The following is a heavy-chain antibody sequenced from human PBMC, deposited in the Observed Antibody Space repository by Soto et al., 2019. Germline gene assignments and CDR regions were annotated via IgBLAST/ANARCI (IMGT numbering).Heavy chain of an antibody. J-gene: IGHJ4*01. CDR2: IKSIPDGGTT. V-gene: IGHV3-15*07. D-gene: IGHD3-10*01. Sequence: EVQLVESGGGLVKPGGSLRLSCAASGFTISEAWVNWVRQAPGMGLEWVGRIKSIPDGGTTDFAAPVKARFAISRDDSKNMVYLQINSGGTEDTAVYYCSTDSHFSSVFVRHDYWGHGTLVIVSS. CDR3: STDSHFSSVFVRHDY. CDR1: GFTISEAW.